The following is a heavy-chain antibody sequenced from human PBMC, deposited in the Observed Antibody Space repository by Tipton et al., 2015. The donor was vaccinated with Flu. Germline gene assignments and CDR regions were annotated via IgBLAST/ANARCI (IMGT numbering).Heavy chain of an antibody. CDR1: GYTFTGYF. CDR3: ARDISFDY. V-gene: IGHV1-46*01. D-gene: IGHD3-3*02. Sequence: QVQLVQSGAEVKMPGASVKVSCKASGYTFTGYFMHWVRQAPGQRLEWVAIINPSGGSTKYTQKFQGRVTVTRDTSTSTVYMELSSLRSEDTAVYYCARDISFDYWGQGTLVPASS. J-gene: IGHJ4*02. CDR2: INPSGGST.